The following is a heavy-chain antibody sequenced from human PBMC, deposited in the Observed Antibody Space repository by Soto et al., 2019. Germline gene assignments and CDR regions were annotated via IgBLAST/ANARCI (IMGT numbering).Heavy chain of an antibody. V-gene: IGHV3-53*02. CDR2: IYSGGTT. CDR3: ARTTFRPGRYFDY. D-gene: IGHD3-10*01. Sequence: EVQLVETGGGLIQPGGSLRLSCAASGFTVSSNYMSWVRQAPGKGLEGVSVIYSGGTTYHADSVKGRFTISRDNTKNTLYLQMNSLRAEDTAVYYCARTTFRPGRYFDYWGQGTLVTVSS. CDR1: GFTVSSNY. J-gene: IGHJ4*02.